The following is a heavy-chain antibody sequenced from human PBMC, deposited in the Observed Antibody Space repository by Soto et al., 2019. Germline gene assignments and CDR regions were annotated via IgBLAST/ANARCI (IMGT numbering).Heavy chain of an antibody. CDR3: AIGRDAYNYNY. Sequence: HPGGSLRLSCAASGFTFNTYGMHWVRQAPGKGLEWVAVISYDESEKYYVDSVKGRFTISKDNSKNTLYLQMNSLRLEDTAAYYCAIGRDAYNYNYWGRGTLVTVSS. V-gene: IGHV3-30*03. CDR2: ISYDESEK. J-gene: IGHJ4*02. CDR1: GFTFNTYG. D-gene: IGHD5-12*01.